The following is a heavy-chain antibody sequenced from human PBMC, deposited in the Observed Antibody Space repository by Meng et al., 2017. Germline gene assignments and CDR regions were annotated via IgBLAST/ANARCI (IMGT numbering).Heavy chain of an antibody. CDR1: GGTFSSYA. V-gene: IGHV1-69*06. CDR3: ARGVGYGGNSLYFDY. Sequence: VQLGHSGAEVKKPGSSVKVSCKASGGTFSSYAISWVRQAPGQGLEWMGGIIPIFGTANYAQKFQGRVTITADKSTSTAYMELSSLRSEDTAVYYCARGVGYGGNSLYFDYWVQGTLVTVSS. CDR2: IIPIFGTA. D-gene: IGHD4-23*01. J-gene: IGHJ4*02.